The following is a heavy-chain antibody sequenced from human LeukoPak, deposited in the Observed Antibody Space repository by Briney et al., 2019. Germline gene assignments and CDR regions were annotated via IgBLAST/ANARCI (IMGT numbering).Heavy chain of an antibody. V-gene: IGHV4-61*02. CDR1: GGSVSSGNYY. D-gene: IGHD5-18*01. CDR3: ARVEATATAYFDY. Sequence: PSETLPLTCSVSGGSVSSGNYYWSWIRQPAGEGLEWIGRIYPSGNTNYNPSLKSRVTISMDTSKNRISLEVTSVTAADTAVYYCARVEATATAYFDYWGQGTLVTVSS. J-gene: IGHJ4*02. CDR2: IYPSGNT.